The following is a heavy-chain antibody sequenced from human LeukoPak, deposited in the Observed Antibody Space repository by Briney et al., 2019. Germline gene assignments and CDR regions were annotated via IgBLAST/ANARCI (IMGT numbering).Heavy chain of an antibody. CDR3: ARGSVIVGGLNWFDP. J-gene: IGHJ5*02. CDR2: INPNSGGT. V-gene: IGHV1-2*02. Sequence: ASVKVSCKASGYSFTGYYMHWVRQAPGQGLEWMGWINPNSGGTNYAQKIQGRVTMTRDTSVSTAYMEPSRLTLDDTAVYYCARGSVIVGGLNWFDPWGQGTLVTVSS. D-gene: IGHD1-26*01. CDR1: GYSFTGYY.